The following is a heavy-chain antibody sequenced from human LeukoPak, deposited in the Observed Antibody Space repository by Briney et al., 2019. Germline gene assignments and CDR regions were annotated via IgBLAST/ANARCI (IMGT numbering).Heavy chain of an antibody. V-gene: IGHV3-7*05. CDR2: IKQDGSEK. J-gene: IGHJ4*02. CDR1: GFTFSSFW. Sequence: GGSLRLSCSASGFTFSSFWMSWVRQAPGKGLEWVAKIKQDGSEKYYVDSVKGRFTISRDNAKNSLYLQMNSLRAEDTAVYYCARDSPGIMIFGVVTPNGGQGTLVTVSS. D-gene: IGHD3-3*01. CDR3: ARDSPGIMIFGVVTPN.